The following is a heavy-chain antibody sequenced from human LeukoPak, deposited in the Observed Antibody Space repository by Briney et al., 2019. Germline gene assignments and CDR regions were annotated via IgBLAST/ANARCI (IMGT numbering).Heavy chain of an antibody. J-gene: IGHJ4*02. V-gene: IGHV3-11*04. D-gene: IGHD3-22*01. CDR1: GFTFSDYY. CDR3: ARGLAYYYDSSAYFLDY. Sequence: GGSLRLSCAASGFTFSDYYMSWIRQAPGKGLEWVSYISSSGSTIYYADSVKGRFTISRDNPKNTLYLQMNSLRAEDTAVHYCARGLAYYYDSSAYFLDYWGQGTLVTVSS. CDR2: ISSSGSTI.